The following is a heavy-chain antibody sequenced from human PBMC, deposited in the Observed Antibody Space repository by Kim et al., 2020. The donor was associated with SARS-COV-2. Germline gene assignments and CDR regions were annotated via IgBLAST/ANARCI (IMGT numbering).Heavy chain of an antibody. Sequence: GRFTISRDSSKNTLYLQMNSRRAEDTAVYYCAKDKSFFVITFGGESGGLDVWGQGTTVTVSS. D-gene: IGHD3-16*01. V-gene: IGHV3-30*02. J-gene: IGHJ6*02. CDR3: AKDKSFFVITFGGESGGLDV.